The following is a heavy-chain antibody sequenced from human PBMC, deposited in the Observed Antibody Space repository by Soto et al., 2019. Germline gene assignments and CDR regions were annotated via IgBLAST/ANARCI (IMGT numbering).Heavy chain of an antibody. CDR1: GGSFSGYY. CDR3: ARGRSSSWYRTEMYYFDY. Sequence: SETLSLTCAVYGGSFSGYYWSWIRQPPGKGLEWIGEINHSGSTNYNPSLKSRVTISVDTSKNQFSLKLSSVTAADTAVYYCARGRSSSWYRTEMYYFDYWGQGTLVTVSS. V-gene: IGHV4-34*01. CDR2: INHSGST. J-gene: IGHJ4*02. D-gene: IGHD6-13*01.